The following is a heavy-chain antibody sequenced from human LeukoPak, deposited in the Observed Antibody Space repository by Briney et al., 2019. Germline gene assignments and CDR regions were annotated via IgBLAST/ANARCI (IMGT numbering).Heavy chain of an antibody. V-gene: IGHV1-69*01. Sequence: SVKVSCKASGGTFSSYAISWVRQAPGQGLEWMGGIIPIFGTANYAQKFQGRVTITADESTSTAYMELSSLRSEDMAVYYCARVGYSSGRGSFDYWGQGTLVTVSS. J-gene: IGHJ4*02. CDR1: GGTFSSYA. CDR3: ARVGYSSGRGSFDY. CDR2: IIPIFGTA. D-gene: IGHD6-19*01.